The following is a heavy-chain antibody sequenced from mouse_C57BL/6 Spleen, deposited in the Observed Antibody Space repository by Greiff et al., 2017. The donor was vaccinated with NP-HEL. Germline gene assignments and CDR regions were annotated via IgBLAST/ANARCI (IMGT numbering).Heavy chain of an antibody. CDR2: ISSGGDYI. CDR3: TREERDGYAMDY. CDR1: GFTFSSYA. D-gene: IGHD2-3*01. V-gene: IGHV5-9-1*02. J-gene: IGHJ4*01. Sequence: LVESGEGLVKPGGSLKLSCAASGFTFSSYAMSWVRQTPEKRLEWVAYISSGGDYIYYADTVKGRFTISRDNARNTLYLQMSSLKSEDTAMYYCTREERDGYAMDYWGQGTSVTVSS.